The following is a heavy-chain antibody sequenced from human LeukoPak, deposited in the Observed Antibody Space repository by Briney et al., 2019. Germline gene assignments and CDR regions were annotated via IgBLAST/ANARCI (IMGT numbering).Heavy chain of an antibody. CDR1: GFTFSSYT. V-gene: IGHV3-23*01. J-gene: IGHJ4*02. CDR2: ITTGGPNT. CDR3: AKDGGLWVSAHWGDS. Sequence: GGSLRLTCTASGFTFSSYTMSWVRQAPGKGLKWVSTITTGGPNTYYADSVKGRFTVSRDDSKNTLYLQMNSLRAEDTAVYYCAKDGGLWVSAHWGDSWGRGTLVTVSS. D-gene: IGHD7-27*01.